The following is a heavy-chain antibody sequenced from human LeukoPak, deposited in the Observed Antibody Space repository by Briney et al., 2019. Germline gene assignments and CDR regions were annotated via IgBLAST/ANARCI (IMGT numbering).Heavy chain of an antibody. CDR1: GGSISSDY. J-gene: IGHJ4*02. CDR2: IYYSGST. V-gene: IGHV4-59*05. CDR3: ARQDEAGTLDY. D-gene: IGHD6-19*01. Sequence: SETLSLTCTVSGGSISSDYWSWIRQPPGKGLEWIGSIYYSGSTYYNPSLKSRVTISVDTSKNQFSLKLSSVPAADTAVYYCARQDEAGTLDYWGQGTLVTVSS.